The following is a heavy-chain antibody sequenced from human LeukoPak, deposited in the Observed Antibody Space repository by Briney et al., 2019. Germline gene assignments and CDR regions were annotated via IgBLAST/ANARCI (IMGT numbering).Heavy chain of an antibody. D-gene: IGHD3-22*01. J-gene: IGHJ5*02. CDR3: ARGRDYYDTSGYYYGS. CDR2: INPSGGST. V-gene: IGHV1-46*01. CDR1: GYTFTSYY. Sequence: ASVKVSCKASGYTFTSYYMHWVRQAPGQGLEWMGIINPSGGSTSYAQKFQGRVTMTRDMSTSTVYMELSSLRSEDTAVYYCARGRDYYDTSGYYYGSWGQGTLVTVSS.